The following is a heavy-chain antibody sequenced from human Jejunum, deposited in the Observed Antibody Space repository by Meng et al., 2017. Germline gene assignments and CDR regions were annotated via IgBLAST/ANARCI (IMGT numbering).Heavy chain of an antibody. Sequence: QVQLQQWGAGLWRPSETLSLTCGVYGGSFNSYFWNWIRQPPGKGLEWIGEINQNGRTNYNPSLESRVTISMDKSKKEFSLRLASVTAADTALYYCVRGRDPMVVGELDPWGQGTLVTVSS. CDR1: GGSFNSYF. V-gene: IGHV4-34*02. D-gene: IGHD2-15*01. CDR2: INQNGRT. CDR3: VRGRDPMVVGELDP. J-gene: IGHJ5*02.